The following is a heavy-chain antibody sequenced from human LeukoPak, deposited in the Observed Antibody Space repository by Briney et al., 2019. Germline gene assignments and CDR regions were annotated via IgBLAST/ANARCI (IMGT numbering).Heavy chain of an antibody. V-gene: IGHV1-24*01. J-gene: IGHJ4*02. CDR3: ATVSLGADSSSWSFDY. CDR1: GYTLTELS. Sequence: GASVKVSCKVSGYTLTELSMHWVRQAPGKGLEWMGGFDPGDGETIYAQKFQGRVTMTEDTSTDTAYMELSSLRSEDTAVYYCATVSLGADSSSWSFDYWGQGTLVTVSS. CDR2: FDPGDGET. D-gene: IGHD6-13*01.